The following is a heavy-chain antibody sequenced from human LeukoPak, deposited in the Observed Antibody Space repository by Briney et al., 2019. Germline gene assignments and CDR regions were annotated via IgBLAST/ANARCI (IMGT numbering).Heavy chain of an antibody. D-gene: IGHD1-26*01. Sequence: SETLSLTCTVSGGSISSSSYYWGWIRQPPGKGLEWIGSIYYSGSTYYNPSLESRVTISVDTSKNQFSLKLSSVTAADTAVYYCARLRGGSYYYYYYYMDVWGKGTTVTVSS. CDR1: GGSISSSSYY. CDR3: ARLRGGSYYYYYYYMDV. V-gene: IGHV4-39*01. CDR2: IYYSGST. J-gene: IGHJ6*03.